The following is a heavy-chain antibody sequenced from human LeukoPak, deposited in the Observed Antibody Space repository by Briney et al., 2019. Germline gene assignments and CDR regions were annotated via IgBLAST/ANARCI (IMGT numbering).Heavy chain of an antibody. CDR2: IYHSGST. CDR3: ARGDDYGDYFDY. V-gene: IGHV4-34*01. D-gene: IGHD4-17*01. CDR1: GGSFSGYY. J-gene: IGHJ4*02. Sequence: SETLSLTCAVYGGSFSGYYWSWIRQPPGKGLEWIGYIYHSGSTYYNPSLKSRVTISVDRSKNQFSLKLSSVTAADTAVYYCARGDDYGDYFDYWGQGTLVTVSS.